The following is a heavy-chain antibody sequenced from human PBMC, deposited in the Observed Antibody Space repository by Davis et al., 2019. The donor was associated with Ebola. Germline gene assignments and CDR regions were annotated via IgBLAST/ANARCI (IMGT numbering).Heavy chain of an antibody. D-gene: IGHD6-13*01. Sequence: SETLSLTCTVSGGSISSYYWSWIRQPPGKGLEWIGYIYYSGSTNYNPSLKSRVTISVDTSKNQFSLKLSSVTAADTAVYYCARDHSSPRHYYYYGMDVWSKGTTVTVSS. CDR2: IYYSGST. J-gene: IGHJ6*04. CDR3: ARDHSSPRHYYYYGMDV. CDR1: GGSISSYY. V-gene: IGHV4-59*01.